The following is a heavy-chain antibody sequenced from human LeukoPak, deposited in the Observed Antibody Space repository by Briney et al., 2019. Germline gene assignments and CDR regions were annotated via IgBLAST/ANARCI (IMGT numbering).Heavy chain of an antibody. CDR2: IIPIFGTA. D-gene: IGHD2-15*01. CDR3: ASTPCSGGSCHGNYYYYMDV. Sequence: AVKVSCKASGGTFSSYAISWVRQAPGQGLEWMGGIIPIFGTANYAQKFQGRVTITTDESTSTAYMELSSLRSEDTAVYYCASTPCSGGSCHGNYYYYMDVWGKGTTVTVSS. J-gene: IGHJ6*03. V-gene: IGHV1-69*05. CDR1: GGTFSSYA.